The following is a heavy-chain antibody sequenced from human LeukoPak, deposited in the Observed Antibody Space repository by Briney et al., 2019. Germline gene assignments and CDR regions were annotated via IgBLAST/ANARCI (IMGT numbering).Heavy chain of an antibody. CDR2: IYYSGST. D-gene: IGHD6-19*01. V-gene: IGHV4-39*01. CDR3: ATGSGLAVAATVYFDY. CDR1: GGSISSSSYY. J-gene: IGHJ4*02. Sequence: SETLSLTCTVSGGSISSSSYYWGWIRQPPGKGLEWIGSIYYSGSTYYNPSLKSRVTISVDTSKNQFSLKLSSVTAADTAVYYCATGSGLAVAATVYFDYWGQGTLVTVSS.